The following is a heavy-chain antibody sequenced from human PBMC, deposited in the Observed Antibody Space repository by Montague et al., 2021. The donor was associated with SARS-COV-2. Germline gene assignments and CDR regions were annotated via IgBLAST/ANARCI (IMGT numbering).Heavy chain of an antibody. V-gene: IGHV6-1*01. CDR2: TYYRSKGYN. Sequence: CAISGDSVSSNIATWNWIRQSPSRGLEWLGRTYYRSKGYNDYAESVKSRITIDPDTSKHQFSLHLNSVTPEDTAVYYCAGMPVGSKYYFDFWGQGTLVTVSS. CDR3: AGMPVGSKYYFDF. J-gene: IGHJ4*02. CDR1: GDSVSSNIAT. D-gene: IGHD4-11*01.